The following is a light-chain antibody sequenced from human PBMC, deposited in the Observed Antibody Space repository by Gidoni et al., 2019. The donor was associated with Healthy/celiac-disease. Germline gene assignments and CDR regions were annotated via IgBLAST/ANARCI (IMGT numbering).Light chain of an antibody. Sequence: QSALTQPASVSGSPGQPITISCTGTSSDVGGYNSVSWYQQHPGKAPKLMIYDVSNRPSGVSNRFSGSKSGNTASLTISGLQAEDEADYYCSSYTSSSTRVFGTGTKVTVL. CDR2: DVS. V-gene: IGLV2-14*03. CDR1: SSDVGGYNS. CDR3: SSYTSSSTRV. J-gene: IGLJ1*01.